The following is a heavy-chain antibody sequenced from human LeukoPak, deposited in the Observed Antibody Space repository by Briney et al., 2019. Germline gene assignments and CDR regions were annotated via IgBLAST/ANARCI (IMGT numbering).Heavy chain of an antibody. V-gene: IGHV3-9*01. D-gene: IGHD2-2*01. CDR2: ISWNSGSI. Sequence: GRSLRLSCAASGFTFDDYAMHWVRQAPGKGLEWVSGISWNSGSIGYADSVKGRLTISRDNAKNSLYLQMNSLRAEDTALYYCAKGGIVVVPAAMAFDIWGQGTMVTVSS. CDR3: AKGGIVVVPAAMAFDI. CDR1: GFTFDDYA. J-gene: IGHJ3*02.